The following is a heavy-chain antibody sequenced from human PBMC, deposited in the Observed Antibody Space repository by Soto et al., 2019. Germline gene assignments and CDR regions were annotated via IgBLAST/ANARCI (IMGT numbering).Heavy chain of an antibody. J-gene: IGHJ4*02. CDR1: GFSLTTTEVG. CDR2: IYGDDDI. V-gene: IGHV2-5*02. Sequence: QITLKESGPTLVKPTQTLTLTCTFSGFSLTTTEVGVGWIRQPPGEALQWLALIYGDDDIRYSPSLNSRLTITKDTSKNQVVLTMTNMDPVDTATYYCARRLRGGDFVNFDYWGQGTLVSVSS. CDR3: ARRLRGGDFVNFDY. D-gene: IGHD2-21*01.